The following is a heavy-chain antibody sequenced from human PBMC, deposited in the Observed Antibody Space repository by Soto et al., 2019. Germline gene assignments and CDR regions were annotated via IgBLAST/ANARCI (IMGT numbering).Heavy chain of an antibody. Sequence: QVQLVQSGAEVKKPGASVKVSCKASGYIFIHYYIHWVRQAPGQGLEWMAIINPNGRSTNYAQKFQGSVTVTSDTSTSTVSMELHSLGSDETAVYFCARSLLQGDFWGQGTLVTVSS. CDR3: ARSLLQGDF. CDR1: GYIFIHYY. V-gene: IGHV1-46*01. CDR2: INPNGRST. J-gene: IGHJ1*01. D-gene: IGHD2-21*01.